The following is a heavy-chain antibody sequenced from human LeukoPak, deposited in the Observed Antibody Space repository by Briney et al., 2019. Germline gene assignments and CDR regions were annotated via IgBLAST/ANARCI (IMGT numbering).Heavy chain of an antibody. CDR1: GFTFSSYA. J-gene: IGHJ4*02. CDR2: ISGSGGST. D-gene: IGHD6-13*01. CDR3: ATYSSSWLTYYFDY. V-gene: IGHV3-23*01. Sequence: GGSLRLSCAASGFTFSSYAMSWVRQAPGKGLEWFSAISGSGGSTFYADSVKGRFTISRDNAKNSLFLQMSSLSAEDTAVYYCATYSSSWLTYYFDYWGQGTLVTVSS.